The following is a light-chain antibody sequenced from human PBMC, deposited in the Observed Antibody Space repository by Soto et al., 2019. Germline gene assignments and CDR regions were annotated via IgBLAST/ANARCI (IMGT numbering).Light chain of an antibody. CDR1: QTVPTF. V-gene: IGKV1-39*01. J-gene: IGKJ3*01. CDR3: QQSYNTPFT. CDR2: ATS. Sequence: IPMTQSPSSLSGSVGDTVTISCWASQTVPTFLNWYQQKPGKAAKLLIYATSSLEGGVPSRFSGSGSGTDFTLTINSLQPEDFATYYCQQSYNTPFTFGPGTKVDLK.